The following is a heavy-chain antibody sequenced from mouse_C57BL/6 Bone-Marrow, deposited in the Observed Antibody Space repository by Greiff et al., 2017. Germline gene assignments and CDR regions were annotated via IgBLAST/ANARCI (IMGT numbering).Heavy chain of an antibody. CDR2: IYPGDGDT. Sequence: VQLQQSGPELVKPGASVKISCKASGYAFSSSWMNWVKQRPGKGLEWIGRIYPGDGDTNYNGKFKGKATLTADKSSSTAYMQLSSLTSEDSAVYFCARAYYGSSSVAYGGQGTLVTVSA. D-gene: IGHD1-1*01. V-gene: IGHV1-82*01. J-gene: IGHJ3*01. CDR1: GYAFSSSW. CDR3: ARAYYGSSSVAY.